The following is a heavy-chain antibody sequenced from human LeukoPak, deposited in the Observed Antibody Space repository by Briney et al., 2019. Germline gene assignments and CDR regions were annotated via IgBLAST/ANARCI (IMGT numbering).Heavy chain of an antibody. CDR1: GFTFSSCS. CDR3: ARSLQHLGSSYGMDV. V-gene: IGHV3-48*02. D-gene: IGHD3-3*02. CDR2: ISSSSSTI. J-gene: IGHJ6*02. Sequence: AGGSLRLSCAASGFTFSSCSMNWVRQAPGKGLEWVSYISSSSSTIYYADSVKGRFTISRDNAKNSLYLQMNSLRDEDTAVYYCARSLQHLGSSYGMDVWGQGTTVTVSS.